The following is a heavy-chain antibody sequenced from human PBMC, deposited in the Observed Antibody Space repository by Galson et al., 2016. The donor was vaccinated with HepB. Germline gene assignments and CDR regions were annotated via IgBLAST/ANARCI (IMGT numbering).Heavy chain of an antibody. CDR1: GFSLSTGGMG. J-gene: IGHJ4*02. V-gene: IGHV2-70*11. Sequence: PALVKPTQTLTLTCTFSGFSLSTGGMGLSWIRQPPGKALEWLARIDWADGKYYSTSLKTWLTISKDTSKNQVVLRMTNMDPVDTATYYWARIQTAYCSSTSCYALDFWGQGTLVTVSS. CDR3: ARIQTAYCSSTSCYALDF. D-gene: IGHD2-2*01. CDR2: IDWADGK.